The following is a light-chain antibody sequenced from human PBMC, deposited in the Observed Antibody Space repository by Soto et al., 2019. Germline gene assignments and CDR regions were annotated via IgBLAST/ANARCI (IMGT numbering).Light chain of an antibody. J-gene: IGLJ2*01. V-gene: IGLV1-47*01. CDR1: RSNIGSNY. CDR3: AAWDDSLSGPV. Sequence: QSVLTQPPSASGTPGQRVTISCSGSRSNIGSNYVSWYQQLPGTAPKLLIYRNNQRPSGVPDRFSGSKSGTSASLAISGLRSEDVADYYCAAWDDSLSGPVFGGGTKVTVL. CDR2: RNN.